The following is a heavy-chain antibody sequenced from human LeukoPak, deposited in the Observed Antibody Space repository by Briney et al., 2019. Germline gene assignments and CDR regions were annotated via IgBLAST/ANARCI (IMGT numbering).Heavy chain of an antibody. V-gene: IGHV3-74*01. CDR3: ARGRPHGNDY. CDR2: IASDGSST. Sequence: GGSLRLSCVVSGFTFSRCWMNWVRQAPGKGLVWVSRIASDGSSTTYADSVKGRFSISRDNAKNTLYLQMNSLRVEDTAVYYCARGRPHGNDYWGQGTLVTVSS. D-gene: IGHD4-23*01. J-gene: IGHJ4*02. CDR1: GFTFSRCW.